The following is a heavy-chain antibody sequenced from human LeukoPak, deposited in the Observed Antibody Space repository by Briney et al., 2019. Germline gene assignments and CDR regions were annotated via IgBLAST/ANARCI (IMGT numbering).Heavy chain of an antibody. J-gene: IGHJ4*02. CDR2: IYYSGST. V-gene: IGHV4-30-4*08. D-gene: IGHD2-2*01. Sequence: SETLSLTCTVSGGSISSGDYYWSWIRQPPGKGLEWIGYIYYSGSTYYNPPLKSRVTISVDTSKNQFSLKLSSVTAADTAVYYCARELSVVVPAATFDYFDYWGQGTLVTVSS. CDR3: ARELSVVVPAATFDYFDY. CDR1: GGSISSGDYY.